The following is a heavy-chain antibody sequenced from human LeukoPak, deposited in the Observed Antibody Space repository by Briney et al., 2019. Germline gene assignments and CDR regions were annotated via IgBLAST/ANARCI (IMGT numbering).Heavy chain of an antibody. D-gene: IGHD3-10*01. Sequence: ASVKVSCQASGYMFTRYAIHWVREAPGQGLEWLGWISVYNGKTDYAEGLQGRVTMTTDRSTNTAFMELRSLRSDDTAIYFCARGSGSPYYYYMDVWGKGTAVTVSS. V-gene: IGHV1-18*01. J-gene: IGHJ6*03. CDR2: ISVYNGKT. CDR1: GYMFTRYA. CDR3: ARGSGSPYYYYMDV.